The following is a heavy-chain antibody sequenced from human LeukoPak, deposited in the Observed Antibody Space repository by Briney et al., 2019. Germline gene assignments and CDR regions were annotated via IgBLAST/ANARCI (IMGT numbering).Heavy chain of an antibody. Sequence: GGSLRLSCAASGFTFSSYSMNWVRQAPGKGLEWVSYISSSSSTIYYADSVKGRFTISRDNAKNSLYLQMNSLRAEDTAVYYCARENRTKSIVVVPGAGDAFDIWGQGTMVTLSS. CDR1: GFTFSSYS. CDR3: ARENRTKSIVVVPGAGDAFDI. V-gene: IGHV3-48*01. D-gene: IGHD2-2*01. CDR2: ISSSSSTI. J-gene: IGHJ3*02.